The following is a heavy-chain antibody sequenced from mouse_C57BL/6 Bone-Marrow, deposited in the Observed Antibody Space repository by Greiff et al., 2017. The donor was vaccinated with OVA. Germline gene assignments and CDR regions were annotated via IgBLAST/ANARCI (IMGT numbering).Heavy chain of an antibody. Sequence: VQLQQSGAELVKPGASVKISCKASGYAFSSYWMNWVKQRPGKGLEWIGQIYPGDGDTNYKGKFKGKATLTADKSSSTADLQISSLTSEESAFYFCARFSWTGGPFYFDYWGQGTTLTVSS. D-gene: IGHD3-1*01. CDR3: ARFSWTGGPFYFDY. CDR2: IYPGDGDT. J-gene: IGHJ2*01. CDR1: GYAFSSYW. V-gene: IGHV1-80*01.